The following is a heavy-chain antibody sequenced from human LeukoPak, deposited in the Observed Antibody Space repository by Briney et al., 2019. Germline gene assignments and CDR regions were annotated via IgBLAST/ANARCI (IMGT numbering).Heavy chain of an antibody. Sequence: GGSLRLSCAASGFTVSSNYMSWVRQAPGKGLEWVSVIYTGGSTYYADSVKGRFTISRDNSKNTLYLQMNSLRAEDTAVYYCTTNNQNYDFWSGYYIGYWGQGTLVTVSS. J-gene: IGHJ4*02. CDR3: TTNNQNYDFWSGYYIGY. CDR1: GFTVSSNY. CDR2: IYTGGST. V-gene: IGHV3-53*01. D-gene: IGHD3-3*01.